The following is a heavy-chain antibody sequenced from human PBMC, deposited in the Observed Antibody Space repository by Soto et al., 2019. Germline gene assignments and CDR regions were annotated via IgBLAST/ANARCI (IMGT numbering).Heavy chain of an antibody. D-gene: IGHD2-15*01. Sequence: QVQLQQWGAGLLKPSETLSLTCAVYGGSFSGYYWSWIHQPPGKGLEWIGEINHSGSTNYNPSLKSRVTISVDTSKNQFSLKLSSVTAADTAVYYCARGGYCSGGSCYSGPFDYWGQGTLVTVSS. CDR2: INHSGST. J-gene: IGHJ4*02. CDR1: GGSFSGYY. V-gene: IGHV4-34*01. CDR3: ARGGYCSGGSCYSGPFDY.